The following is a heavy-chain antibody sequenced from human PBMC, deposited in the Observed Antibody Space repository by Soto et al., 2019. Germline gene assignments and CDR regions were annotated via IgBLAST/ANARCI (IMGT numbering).Heavy chain of an antibody. D-gene: IGHD4-17*01. CDR3: ARDRTTTVPMGIDY. J-gene: IGHJ4*02. Sequence: QVQLVESGGGVVQPGRSLRLSCAASGFTFSSYAMHWVRQAPGKGLEWVAVISYDGSNKYYADSVKGRFTISRDNSKNTLYLQMNSLRAEDTAVYYCARDRTTTVPMGIDYWGQGTLVTVSS. CDR1: GFTFSSYA. CDR2: ISYDGSNK. V-gene: IGHV3-30-3*01.